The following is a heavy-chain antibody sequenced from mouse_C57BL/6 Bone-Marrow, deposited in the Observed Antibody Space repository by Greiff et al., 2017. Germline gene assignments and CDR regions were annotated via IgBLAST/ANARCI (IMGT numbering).Heavy chain of an antibody. CDR2: ISSGGDYI. D-gene: IGHD1-1*01. CDR1: GFTFSSYA. CDR3: TRALITTVVADWYFDV. J-gene: IGHJ1*03. V-gene: IGHV5-9-1*02. Sequence: EVKLMESGEGLVKPGGSLKLSCAASGFTFSSYAMSWVRQTPEKRLEWVAYISSGGDYIYYADTVKGRFTISRDNARNTLYLQMSSLKSEDTAMYYCTRALITTVVADWYFDVWGTGTTVTVSS.